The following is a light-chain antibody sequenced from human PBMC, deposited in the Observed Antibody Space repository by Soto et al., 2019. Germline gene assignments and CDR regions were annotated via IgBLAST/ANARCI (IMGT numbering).Light chain of an antibody. CDR1: QNISSY. CDR2: AAS. V-gene: IGKV1-39*01. CDR3: QQNYSTPLT. J-gene: IGKJ4*01. Sequence: DIQMTQSPSSLSASVGDRVTITCRASQNISSYLNWYQQKPGKAPKLLIYAASSLQSGVPSRFSGSGSGTDFTLTISSLQPEDIATYYCQQNYSTPLTFGGGTKVDIK.